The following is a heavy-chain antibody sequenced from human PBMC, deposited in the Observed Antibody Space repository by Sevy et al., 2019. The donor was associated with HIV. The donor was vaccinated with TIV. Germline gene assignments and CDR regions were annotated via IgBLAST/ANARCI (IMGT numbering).Heavy chain of an antibody. CDR1: EFTFSTYS. CDR2: ISSGSSYI. CDR3: ARDRDGSGSSGGYGMDV. Sequence: GGSLRLSCVDSEFTFSTYSMNWVRQAPGKGLEWVSSISSGSSYIYYADSVKGRFTISRDNTKKSLYLQMNSLRAEDTAVYYCARDRDGSGSSGGYGMDVWGPGTTVTVSS. V-gene: IGHV3-21*01. J-gene: IGHJ6*02. D-gene: IGHD3-10*01.